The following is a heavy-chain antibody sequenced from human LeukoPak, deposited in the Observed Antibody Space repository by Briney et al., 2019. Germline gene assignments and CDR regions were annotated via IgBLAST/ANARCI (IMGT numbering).Heavy chain of an antibody. J-gene: IGHJ4*02. CDR1: GFSFSSFA. D-gene: IGHD6-19*01. V-gene: IGHV3-30*18. CDR3: AKERYGSGWAAGDY. CDR2: ISYDGNNQ. Sequence: GKSLRLSCAASGFSFSSFAMHWVRQAPGKGLEWVAVISYDGNNQYYADSVKGRFTISRDNSKNTLYLQMNSLRPDDTAVFYCAKERYGSGWAAGDYWGQGTLATVFS.